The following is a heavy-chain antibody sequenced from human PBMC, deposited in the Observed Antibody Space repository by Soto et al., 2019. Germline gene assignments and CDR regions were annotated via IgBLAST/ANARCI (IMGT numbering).Heavy chain of an antibody. J-gene: IGHJ5*02. CDR1: GYTFTSYG. Sequence: ASVKVSCKASGYTFTSYGISWVRQAPGQGLEWMGWISAYNGNTNYAQKLQGRVTMTTDTSTSTAYMELRSLRSEDTAVYYCAKEPAPLQYSGSYLDTWFDPWGQGTLVTVSS. CDR3: AKEPAPLQYSGSYLDTWFDP. V-gene: IGHV1-18*01. D-gene: IGHD1-26*01. CDR2: ISAYNGNT.